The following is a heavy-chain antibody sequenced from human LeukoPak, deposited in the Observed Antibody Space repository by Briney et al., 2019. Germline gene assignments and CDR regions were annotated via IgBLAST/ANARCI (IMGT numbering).Heavy chain of an antibody. CDR2: ISAYNGNT. V-gene: IGHV1-18*01. CDR3: ARGIAAAATRGGVYSYYMDV. Sequence: ASVKVSCKASGYTFTSYGISWVRQAPGQGLEWMGWISAYNGNTNYAQKLQGRVTMTTDTSTSTAYMELSSLRSEDTAVYYCARGIAAAATRGGVYSYYMDVWGKGTTVTVSS. D-gene: IGHD6-13*01. CDR1: GYTFTSYG. J-gene: IGHJ6*03.